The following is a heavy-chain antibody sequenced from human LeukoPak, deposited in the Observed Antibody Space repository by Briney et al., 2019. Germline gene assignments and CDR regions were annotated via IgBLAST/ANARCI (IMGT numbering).Heavy chain of an antibody. CDR2: ISYDGSNK. Sequence: PGRSLRLSCAASGFTFNSYAMYWVRQAPGKGLNWVAVISYDGSNKYHADSVKGRFTISRDNSKNTLYLQMNSLRAEDTAVYYCAKDPLDGYNYVYWGQGTLVTVSS. V-gene: IGHV3-30*04. J-gene: IGHJ4*02. CDR3: AKDPLDGYNYVY. CDR1: GFTFNSYA. D-gene: IGHD5-24*01.